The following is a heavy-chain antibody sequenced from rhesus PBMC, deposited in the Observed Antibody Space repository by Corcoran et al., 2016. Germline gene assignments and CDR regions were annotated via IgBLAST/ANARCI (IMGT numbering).Heavy chain of an antibody. Sequence: QVQLQESGPGLVKPSETLSLTCAVSGSSISSGYYWSWIRPPPGKGLEWIGYITYSGSTSYNPSLKSRVTISRDTSKNQFSLKLSSVTAADTAVYYCARYSSGWSGYDYWGQGVLVTVSS. J-gene: IGHJ4*01. CDR2: ITYSGST. V-gene: IGHV4-122*02. CDR1: GSSISSGYY. D-gene: IGHD6S26*01. CDR3: ARYSSGWSGYDY.